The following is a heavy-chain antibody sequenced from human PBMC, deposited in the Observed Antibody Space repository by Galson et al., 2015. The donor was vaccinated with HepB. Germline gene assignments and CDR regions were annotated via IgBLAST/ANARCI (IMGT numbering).Heavy chain of an antibody. CDR3: ATADFGGDGSGSYYFDY. Sequence: SVKVSCKVSGYTLTELSMHWVRQAPGKGLEWMGGFDPEDGETIYAQKFQGRVTMTEDTSTDTAYMELSSLRSEDTAVYYCATADFGGDGSGSYYFDYWGQGTLVTVSS. V-gene: IGHV1-24*01. CDR1: GYTLTELS. CDR2: FDPEDGET. J-gene: IGHJ4*02. D-gene: IGHD3-10*01.